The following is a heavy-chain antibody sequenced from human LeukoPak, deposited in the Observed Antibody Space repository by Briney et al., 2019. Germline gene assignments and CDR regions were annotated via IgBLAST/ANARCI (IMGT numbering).Heavy chain of an antibody. CDR3: LRENNWNDYS. J-gene: IGHJ5*02. V-gene: IGHV3-7*01. D-gene: IGHD1-20*01. CDR2: IKEDGYGK. CDR1: GFTFSRST. Sequence: PGGSLRLSCAASGFTFSRSTMAWVRQAPGKGLEWLANIKEDGYGKHYGDSVKGRFTTSRDNAQNSLYLQMNSLRVEDTAVHYCLRENNWNDYSWGQGILVTVSS.